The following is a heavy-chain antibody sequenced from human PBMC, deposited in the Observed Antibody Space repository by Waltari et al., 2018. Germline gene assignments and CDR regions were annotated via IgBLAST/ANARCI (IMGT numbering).Heavy chain of an antibody. CDR2: INHGVKT. J-gene: IGHJ4*02. CDR3: VRSHCIGDSCFRYFDS. CDR1: EGSFSAFF. Sequence: VRLDQWGTELVAPWEPLSLTCAVYEGSFSAFFWSWVRQAPGKGLEWIGEINHGVKTDYNPSLKSRLFMSVDPSKNQFSLMLSSVTAADTAVYYCVRSHCIGDSCFRYFDSWGQGTLVTVSS. D-gene: IGHD2-15*01. V-gene: IGHV4-34*01.